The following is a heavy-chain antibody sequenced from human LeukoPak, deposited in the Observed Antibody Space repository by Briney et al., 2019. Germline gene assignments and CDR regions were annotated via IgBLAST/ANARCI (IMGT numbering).Heavy chain of an antibody. CDR2: IYYSGST. CDR3: ARVGGEADYTTGFDY. CDR1: GGSISSYY. Sequence: PSETLSLTCTVSGGSISSYYWSWIRQPPGKGLEWIGYIYYSGSTNYNPSLKSRVTTSADTSKNQFSLKLSSVTAADTAVYYCARVGGEADYTTGFDYWGQGTLVTVSS. D-gene: IGHD4-11*01. J-gene: IGHJ4*02. V-gene: IGHV4-59*01.